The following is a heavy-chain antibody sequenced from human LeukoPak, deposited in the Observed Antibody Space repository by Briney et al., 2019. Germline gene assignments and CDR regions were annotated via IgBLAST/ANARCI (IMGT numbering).Heavy chain of an antibody. V-gene: IGHV4-4*02. CDR3: ARVGLDFWSGYYSA. Sequence: SGTLSLTCAVSGGSISSSNWWSWVRQPPGKGLEWIGEIYHSGSTNYNPSLKSRVTISVDTSKNQFSLKLSSVTAADTAVYYCARVGLDFWSGYYSAWGQGTLVTVSS. CDR2: IYHSGST. D-gene: IGHD3-3*01. CDR1: GGSISSSNW. J-gene: IGHJ4*02.